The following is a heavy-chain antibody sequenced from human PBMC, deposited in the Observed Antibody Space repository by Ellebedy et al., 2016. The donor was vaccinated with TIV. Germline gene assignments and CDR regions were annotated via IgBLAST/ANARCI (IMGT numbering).Heavy chain of an antibody. D-gene: IGHD2-21*01. CDR3: ARDSPVVDFDY. V-gene: IGHV3-21*06. J-gene: IGHJ4*02. CDR1: GFPISGYS. CDR2: ITISGSDR. Sequence: GGSLRLSXEVSGFPISGYSMNWVRQSPGKGLEWVSSITISGSDRHYTDSVKGRFTISRDNAKNLLYLQMNSLRAEDTAVYFCARDSPVVDFDYWGQGTPVTVSS.